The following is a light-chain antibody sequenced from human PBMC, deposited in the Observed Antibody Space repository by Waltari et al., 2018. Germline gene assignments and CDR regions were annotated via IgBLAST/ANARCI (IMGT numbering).Light chain of an antibody. CDR1: KSVNTN. J-gene: IGKJ5*01. CDR2: DAS. V-gene: IGKV3-11*01. Sequence: EIVLTQSPATLSLSPWERGTLSCRASKSVNTNLAWYQQKPGQAPRLLIYDASTRATGIPARFSGSGSGTDFTLTISSLEREDFAVYYCQQRSTWPSITFGQGTRLEIK. CDR3: QQRSTWPSIT.